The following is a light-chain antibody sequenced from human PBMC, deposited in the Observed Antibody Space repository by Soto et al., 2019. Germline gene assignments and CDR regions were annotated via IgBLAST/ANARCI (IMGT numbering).Light chain of an antibody. CDR3: QQYNSYSVT. V-gene: IGKV1-5*03. Sequence: DIQMTQSPSTLSASVVDRVTITCRASQSISSWLAWYQQKPGKAPKVLIYKASSLESGVPSRFSGSGSGTEFTLTISSLQPDDFATYYCQQYNSYSVTFGQGTKVDIK. CDR2: KAS. CDR1: QSISSW. J-gene: IGKJ1*01.